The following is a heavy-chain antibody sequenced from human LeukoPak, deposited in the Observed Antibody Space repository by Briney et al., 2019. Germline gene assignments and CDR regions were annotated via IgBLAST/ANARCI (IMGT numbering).Heavy chain of an antibody. CDR1: GGSFSGYY. CDR2: INHSGST. CDR3: ARRRWLQFDIGY. D-gene: IGHD5-24*01. Sequence: PSETLSLTCAVYGGSFSGYYWSWIRQPPGKGLEWIGEINHSGSTNYNPSLKSRVTISVDTSKNQFSLKLSSVTAADTAVYYCARRRWLQFDIGYWGQGTLVTVSS. J-gene: IGHJ4*02. V-gene: IGHV4-34*01.